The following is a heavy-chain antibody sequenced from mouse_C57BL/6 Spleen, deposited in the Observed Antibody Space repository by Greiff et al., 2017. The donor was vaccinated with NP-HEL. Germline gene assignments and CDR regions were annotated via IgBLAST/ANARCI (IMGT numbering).Heavy chain of an antibody. J-gene: IGHJ2*01. CDR2: IWSGGST. CDR1: GFSLTSYG. D-gene: IGHD2-4*01. Sequence: VHLVESGPGLVQPSQSLSITCTVSGFSLTSYGVHWVRQSPGKGLEWLGVIWSGGSTDYNAAFISRLSISKDNSKSQVFFKMNSLQADDTAIYDCARNPHMITTEYYFDYGGQGTTLTVSS. CDR3: ARNPHMITTEYYFDY. V-gene: IGHV2-2*01.